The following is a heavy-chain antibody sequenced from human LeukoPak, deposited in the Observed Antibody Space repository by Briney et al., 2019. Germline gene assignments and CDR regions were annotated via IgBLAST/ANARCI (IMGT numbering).Heavy chain of an antibody. CDR3: ARTRGSYSQTAIFDY. Sequence: PGGSLRLSCAASGFTFSSYSMNWVRQAPGKGLEWVSSISSSSSYIYYADSVKGRFTISRDNAKNSLYLQMNSLRAEDTAVYYCARTRGSYSQTAIFDYWGQGTLVTVSS. CDR1: GFTFSSYS. J-gene: IGHJ4*02. CDR2: ISSSSSYI. V-gene: IGHV3-21*01. D-gene: IGHD1-26*01.